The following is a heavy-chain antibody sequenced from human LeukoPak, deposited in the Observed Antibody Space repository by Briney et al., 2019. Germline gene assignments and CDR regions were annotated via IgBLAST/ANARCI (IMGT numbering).Heavy chain of an antibody. D-gene: IGHD3-22*01. CDR2: ISSSGSTI. CDR3: ARDAYYYDSSGYPFDY. Sequence: GGSLRLSCAASGFTFSDYYMSWIRQAPGKGLEWVSYISSSGSTIYYADSVKGRFTISRDNAKNSLYLQMNSLRAEDTAVYYCARDAYYYDSSGYPFDYWGQGTLVTVSS. CDR1: GFTFSDYY. J-gene: IGHJ4*02. V-gene: IGHV3-11*01.